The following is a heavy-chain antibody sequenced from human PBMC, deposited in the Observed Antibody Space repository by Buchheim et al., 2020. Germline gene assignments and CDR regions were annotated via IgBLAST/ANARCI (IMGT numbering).Heavy chain of an antibody. Sequence: QVQLVESGGGVVQPGRSLRLSCAASGFTFSSYAMHWVRQAPGKGLEWVAVISYDGSNKYYADSVKGRFTISRDNSKNTLYLQMNSLRAEDTAVYYCARDSNAFDIWGQGT. V-gene: IGHV3-30-3*01. CDR2: ISYDGSNK. CDR1: GFTFSSYA. CDR3: ARDSNAFDI. J-gene: IGHJ3*02.